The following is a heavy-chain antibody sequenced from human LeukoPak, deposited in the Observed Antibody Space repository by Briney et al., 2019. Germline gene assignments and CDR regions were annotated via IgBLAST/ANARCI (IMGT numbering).Heavy chain of an antibody. CDR2: IKQDGSEK. CDR3: AKTFLVVAATPFDY. Sequence: PGGSLRLSCAASGFTFSSYWMSWVRQAPGKGLEWVANIKQDGSEKYYVDSVRGRFTISRDNSKNTLYLQMNSLRAEDTAVYYCAKTFLVVAATPFDYWGQGTLVTVSS. V-gene: IGHV3-7*03. CDR1: GFTFSSYW. J-gene: IGHJ4*02. D-gene: IGHD2-15*01.